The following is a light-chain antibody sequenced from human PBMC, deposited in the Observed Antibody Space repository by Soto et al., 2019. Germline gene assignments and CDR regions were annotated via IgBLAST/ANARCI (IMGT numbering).Light chain of an antibody. CDR2: GAS. V-gene: IGKV3-20*01. Sequence: EIMLTQSPGTLSLSPGERATLSCRASQSVSSNYLAWYQQKPGQAPRLLIYGASSRATGIPDRFTGSGSGTDFTLTINRLEPEDFAVYFCQQYGSSPQTFGQGTKVDIK. CDR1: QSVSSNY. J-gene: IGKJ1*01. CDR3: QQYGSSPQT.